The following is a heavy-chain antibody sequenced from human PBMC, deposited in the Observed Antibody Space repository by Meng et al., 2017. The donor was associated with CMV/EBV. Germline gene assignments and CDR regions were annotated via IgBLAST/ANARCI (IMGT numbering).Heavy chain of an antibody. Sequence: QVQPQGAGPGLVKPSGPLSLPCTVSGGSISSYYWSWIRQPAGKGLEWIGRIYTSGSTNYNPSLKSRVTMSVDTSKNQFSLKLSSVTAADTAVYYCARDLMNCSSTSCANWFDPWGQGTLVTVSS. CDR2: IYTSGST. CDR3: ARDLMNCSSTSCANWFDP. D-gene: IGHD2-2*01. CDR1: GGSISSYY. V-gene: IGHV4-4*07. J-gene: IGHJ5*02.